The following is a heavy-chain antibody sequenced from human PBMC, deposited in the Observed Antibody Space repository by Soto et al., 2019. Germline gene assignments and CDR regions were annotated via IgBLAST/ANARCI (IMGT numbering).Heavy chain of an antibody. CDR3: ARGLGDSSGWPPSSYYYYGMDV. CDR2: INHSGST. Sequence: SETLSLTCAVYGGSFSGYYWSWIRQPPGKGLEWIGEINHSGSTNYNPSLKSRVTISVDTSKNQFSLKLSSVTAADTAVYYCARGLGDSSGWPPSSYYYYGMDVWGQGTTVTRLL. D-gene: IGHD6-19*01. V-gene: IGHV4-34*01. CDR1: GGSFSGYY. J-gene: IGHJ6*02.